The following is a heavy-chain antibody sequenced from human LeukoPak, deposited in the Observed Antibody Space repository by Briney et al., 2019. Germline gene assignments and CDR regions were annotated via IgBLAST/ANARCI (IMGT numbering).Heavy chain of an antibody. CDR2: IYYSGST. CDR1: GGSISSSNW. CDR3: ATNLITMIVVVTPGWYFDL. V-gene: IGHV4-4*02. Sequence: PSGTLSLTCAVSGGSISSSNWWSWVRQPPGKGLEWIGSIYYSGSTYYNPSLKSRVTISVDTSKNQFSLKLSSVTAADTAVYYCATNLITMIVVVTPGWYFDLWGRGTLVTVSS. J-gene: IGHJ2*01. D-gene: IGHD3-22*01.